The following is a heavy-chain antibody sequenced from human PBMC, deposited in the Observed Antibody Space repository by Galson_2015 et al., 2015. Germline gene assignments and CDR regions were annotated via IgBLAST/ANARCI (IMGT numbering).Heavy chain of an antibody. CDR3: ARGDIVVVTARGLYNWFDP. CDR1: GYTFTGYY. Sequence: SVKVSCKASGYTFTGYYMHWVRQAPGQGLEWMGWINPNSGGTNYAQKFQGWVTMTRDTSISTAYMELSRLRSDDTAVYYCARGDIVVVTARGLYNWFDPWGQETLVTVSS. D-gene: IGHD2-21*02. J-gene: IGHJ5*02. V-gene: IGHV1-2*04. CDR2: INPNSGGT.